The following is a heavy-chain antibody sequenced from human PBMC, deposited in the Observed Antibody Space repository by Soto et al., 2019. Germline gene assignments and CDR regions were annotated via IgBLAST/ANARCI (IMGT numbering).Heavy chain of an antibody. V-gene: IGHV1-18*01. D-gene: IGHD3-10*01. CDR2: ISPDDGNT. CDR1: GYTFNSYT. J-gene: IGHJ4*02. Sequence: ASVKVSCKTSGYTFNSYTIAWVRQAPGQGLEWLGWISPDDGNTEYEQKFQGRVTMTADTLTNNAYLELRSLKSDDTAVYYCARVEAPFGESLHWGQGTPVTVSS. CDR3: ARVEAPFGESLH.